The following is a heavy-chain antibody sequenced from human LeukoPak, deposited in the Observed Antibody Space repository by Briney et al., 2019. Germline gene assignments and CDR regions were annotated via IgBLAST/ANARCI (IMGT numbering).Heavy chain of an antibody. V-gene: IGHV3-23*01. CDR2: VSKSDGTT. Sequence: GGSLRLSCAASGFTFTTYAMSWVRQAPGKGLEWVSSVSKSDGTTYYPDSVKGRLTISRDNSKNTLHLQMNGLRAEDTAVYYCARGSYGMDVWGQGTTVTVSS. CDR1: GFTFTTYA. CDR3: ARGSYGMDV. J-gene: IGHJ6*02.